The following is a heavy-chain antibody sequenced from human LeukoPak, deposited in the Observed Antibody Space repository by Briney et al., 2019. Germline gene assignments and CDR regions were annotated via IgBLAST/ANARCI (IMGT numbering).Heavy chain of an antibody. J-gene: IGHJ3*02. V-gene: IGHV4-59*01. Sequence: PSETLSLTCTVSGGSSSSSYWNWIRQPPGKGLEWIGYVHYSGSTNYNPSLKSRVTISVDTSKNQFSLKLSSVTAADTAVYYCAREGGAARSPEHDAFDIWGQGTMVTVSS. CDR3: AREGGAARSPEHDAFDI. D-gene: IGHD6-6*01. CDR2: VHYSGST. CDR1: GGSSSSSY.